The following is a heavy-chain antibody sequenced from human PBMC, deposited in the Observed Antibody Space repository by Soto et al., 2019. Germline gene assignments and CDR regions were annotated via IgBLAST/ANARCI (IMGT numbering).Heavy chain of an antibody. CDR3: ARGGWTVLMGDY. CDR2: IQYSGST. Sequence: QVQLQESGPGLVKPSETLSLTCTVSGGPISNYYWNWIRQSPGKGLEWIGYIQYSGSTNYNPSLKGRVTISVDTSKSQFSLKLSYVTAADTATYYCARGGWTVLMGDYWGQGILVTVSS. D-gene: IGHD2-8*01. V-gene: IGHV4-59*01. J-gene: IGHJ4*02. CDR1: GGPISNYY.